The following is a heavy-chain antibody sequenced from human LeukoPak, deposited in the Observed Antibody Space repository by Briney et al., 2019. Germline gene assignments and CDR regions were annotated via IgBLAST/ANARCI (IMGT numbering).Heavy chain of an antibody. V-gene: IGHV1-46*01. CDR3: ARDWHSSGWYGYYYYYMDV. CDR2: INPSGGST. Sequence: AASVKVSCKASGYTFTSYYIHWVRQAPGQGLEWMGIINPSGGSTSYAQKFQGRVTMTRDTSTSTVYMELSSLRSEDTAVYYCARDWHSSGWYGYYYYYMDVWGKGTTVTISS. J-gene: IGHJ6*03. CDR1: GYTFTSYY. D-gene: IGHD6-19*01.